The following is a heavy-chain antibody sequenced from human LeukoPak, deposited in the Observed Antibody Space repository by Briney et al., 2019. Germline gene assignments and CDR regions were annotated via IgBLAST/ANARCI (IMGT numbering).Heavy chain of an antibody. CDR1: GFTFSSYS. CDR2: ISSSSSYI. D-gene: IGHD2-2*01. V-gene: IGHV3-21*01. J-gene: IGHJ5*02. Sequence: PGGSLRLSCAASGFTFSSYSMNWVRQAPGKGLEWVSSISSSSSYIYYADSVKGRFTISRDNAKNSLYLQMNSLRAEDTAVYYCAKGDIVVVPAPGWFDPWGQGTLVTVSS. CDR3: AKGDIVVVPAPGWFDP.